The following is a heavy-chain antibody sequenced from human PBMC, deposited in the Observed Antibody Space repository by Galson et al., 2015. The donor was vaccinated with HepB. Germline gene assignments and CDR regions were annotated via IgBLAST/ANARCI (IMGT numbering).Heavy chain of an antibody. D-gene: IGHD4-17*01. CDR1: RGTFDNYA. CDR2: FNSMFGTP. V-gene: IGHV1-69*13. J-gene: IGHJ4*02. CDR3: ARDKMPSPVTTDGFDS. Sequence: SVKVSCKASRGTFDNYAIGWVRQAPGQGLEWMGRFNSMFGTPKYAQRFQGRLTITADESTRSVYMELRGLTSGDTAVYYCARDKMPSPVTTDGFDSWGQGTHVTVS.